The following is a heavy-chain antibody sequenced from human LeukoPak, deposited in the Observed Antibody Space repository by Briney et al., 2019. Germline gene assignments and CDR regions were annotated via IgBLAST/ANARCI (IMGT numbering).Heavy chain of an antibody. CDR1: GGSFSGYY. CDR3: ARQKGWRNNWFDP. V-gene: IGHV4-34*01. CDR2: INHSGST. J-gene: IGHJ5*02. Sequence: SETLSLTCAVYGGSFSGYYWSWIRQPPGKGLEWIGEINHSGSTNYNPSLKSRVTISVDTSKNQFSLKLSSVTAADTAVYYCARQKGWRNNWFDPWGQGTLVTASS. D-gene: IGHD2-15*01.